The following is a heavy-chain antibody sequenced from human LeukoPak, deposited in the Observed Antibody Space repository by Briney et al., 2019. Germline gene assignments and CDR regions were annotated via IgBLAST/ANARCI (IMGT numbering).Heavy chain of an antibody. V-gene: IGHV4-34*01. D-gene: IGHD2-2*01. Sequence: SETLSLTCAVYGGSFSGYYWSWIRQPPGKGLEWIGEINHSGSTNYNPSLKSRVTISVDTSKNQFSLKLSSVTAADTAVYYCARGWGPTVXXAAKLFDYWGQGTLVTV. J-gene: IGHJ4*02. CDR1: GGSFSGYY. CDR2: INHSGST. CDR3: ARGWGPTVXXAAKLFDY.